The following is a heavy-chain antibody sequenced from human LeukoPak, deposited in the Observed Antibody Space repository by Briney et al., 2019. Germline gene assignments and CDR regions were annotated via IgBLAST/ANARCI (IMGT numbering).Heavy chain of an antibody. CDR1: GFTFSSYS. V-gene: IGHV3-21*01. CDR2: ISNSSSDI. Sequence: PGGSLRLSCGASGFTFSSYSMNWVRQAPGKGPEWVSSISNSSSDIYYADSVKGRFTISRDNAKNSLYLQMNSLRAEDTAVYYCAREEGTDCGGDCYPGYWGQGTLVTVSS. D-gene: IGHD2-21*02. J-gene: IGHJ4*02. CDR3: AREEGTDCGGDCYPGY.